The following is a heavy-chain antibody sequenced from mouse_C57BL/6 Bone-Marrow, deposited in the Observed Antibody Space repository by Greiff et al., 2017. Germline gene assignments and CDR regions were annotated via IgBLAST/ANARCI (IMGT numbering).Heavy chain of an antibody. Sequence: LVESGPELVKPGASVKISCKASGYTFTDYYINWVKQRPGQGLEWIGWIFPGSGSTYYNEKFKGKATLTVDKSSSTAYMLLSSLTSEDSAVYFCADYYGSSYSYWYFDVWGTGTTVSVSS. V-gene: IGHV1-75*01. D-gene: IGHD1-1*01. J-gene: IGHJ1*03. CDR1: GYTFTDYY. CDR3: ADYYGSSYSYWYFDV. CDR2: IFPGSGST.